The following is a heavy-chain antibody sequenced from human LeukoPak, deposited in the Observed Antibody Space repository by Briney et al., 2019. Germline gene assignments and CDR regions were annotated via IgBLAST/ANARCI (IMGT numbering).Heavy chain of an antibody. D-gene: IGHD3-9*01. CDR2: ISSSSSYI. CDR3: AKERDRSLRYFDWLPQWNGMDV. Sequence: GGSLRLSCAASGFTFSSYSMNWVRQVPGKGLEWVSSISSSSSYIYYADSVKGRFTISRDDAKNSLYLQMNSLRAEDTAVYYCAKERDRSLRYFDWLPQWNGMDVWGQGTTVTVSS. J-gene: IGHJ6*02. V-gene: IGHV3-21*04. CDR1: GFTFSSYS.